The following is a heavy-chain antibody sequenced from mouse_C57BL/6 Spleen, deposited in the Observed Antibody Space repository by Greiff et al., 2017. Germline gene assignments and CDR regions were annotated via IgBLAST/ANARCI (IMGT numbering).Heavy chain of an antibody. J-gene: IGHJ4*01. CDR3: AKNAYGSSYDAMDY. CDR1: GFTFSDYG. V-gene: IGHV5-17*01. Sequence: EVMLVESGGGLVKPGGSLKLSCAASGFTFSDYGMHWVRQAPEKGLEWVAYISSGSSTIYYADTVKGRFTISRDNAKNTLFLQMTSLRSEDTGMYYCAKNAYGSSYDAMDYWGQGTSVTVSS. CDR2: ISSGSSTI. D-gene: IGHD1-1*01.